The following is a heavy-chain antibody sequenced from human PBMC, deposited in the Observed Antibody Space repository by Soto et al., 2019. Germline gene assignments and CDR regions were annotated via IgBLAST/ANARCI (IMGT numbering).Heavy chain of an antibody. V-gene: IGHV3-7*03. CDR3: EWSSWDYYYYMDV. J-gene: IGHJ6*03. D-gene: IGHD2-15*01. CDR2: IKQDGSEK. Sequence: GGSLRLSCAASGFTFSSYWMSWVRQAPGKGLEWVANIKQDGSEKYYVDSVKGRFTISRDNAKNSLYLQMNSLRAEDADVYYCEWSSWDYYYYMDVWGNGTTVTVSS. CDR1: GFTFSSYW.